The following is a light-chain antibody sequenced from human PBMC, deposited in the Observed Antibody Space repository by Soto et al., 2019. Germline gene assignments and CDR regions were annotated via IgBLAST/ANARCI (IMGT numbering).Light chain of an antibody. CDR2: KAS. CDR1: QSISSW. Sequence: DLQMTQSPSTLSASVGDRVTITCRASQSISSWLAWYQQKPGKAPKLLIYKASSLESGVPSRSSGSGSGTEFTLTISSLQPDDLATYYCQQYNSYPYTFGQGTKVDIK. J-gene: IGKJ2*01. CDR3: QQYNSYPYT. V-gene: IGKV1-5*03.